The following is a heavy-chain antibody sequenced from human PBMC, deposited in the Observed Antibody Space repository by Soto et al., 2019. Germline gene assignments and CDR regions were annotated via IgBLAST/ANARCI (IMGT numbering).Heavy chain of an antibody. CDR1: GGSSTTFH. Sequence: TSETLSLTCIVSGGSSTTFHWSWIRQPPGKGLEYIGYVDYDDNTNYNPSLKSRVTISVDTSKNQFSLKLSSVTAADTAVYYCARGRGDCSGGSCYRPSLYYWGQGTLVTV. J-gene: IGHJ4*02. D-gene: IGHD2-15*01. CDR3: ARGRGDCSGGSCYRPSLYY. CDR2: VDYDDNT. V-gene: IGHV4-59*12.